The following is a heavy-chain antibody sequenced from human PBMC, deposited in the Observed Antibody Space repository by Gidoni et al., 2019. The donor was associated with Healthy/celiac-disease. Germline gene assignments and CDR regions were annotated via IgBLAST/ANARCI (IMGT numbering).Heavy chain of an antibody. V-gene: IGHV1-46*01. CDR2: INPSGGST. Sequence: QVQLVQSGAEVKKPGASVKVSCKASGYTFTSYYMHWVRQAPGQGLEWMGIINPSGGSTSYAQKFQGRVTMTRDTSTSTVYMELSSLRSEDTAVYYCARDSDCSGGSCYSHYYYGMDVWGQGTTVTVSS. D-gene: IGHD2-15*01. CDR1: GYTFTSYY. CDR3: ARDSDCSGGSCYSHYYYGMDV. J-gene: IGHJ6*02.